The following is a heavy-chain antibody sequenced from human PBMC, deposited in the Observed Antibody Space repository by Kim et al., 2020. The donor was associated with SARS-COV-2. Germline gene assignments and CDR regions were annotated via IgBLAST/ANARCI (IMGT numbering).Heavy chain of an antibody. J-gene: IGHJ6*02. CDR2: ISGGGDNT. D-gene: IGHD6-13*01. V-gene: IGHV3-23*01. CDR3: AKRRGSSAAGSTIGMDV. CDR1: GFTFSNYA. Sequence: GGSLRLSCVASGFTFSNYAMTWVRQASGKGLEWVSSISGGGDNTYSADSVKGRFTISRDNSKDTVHLQMNSLRAEDTAIYYCAKRRGSSAAGSTIGMDVWGQGTTVTVSS.